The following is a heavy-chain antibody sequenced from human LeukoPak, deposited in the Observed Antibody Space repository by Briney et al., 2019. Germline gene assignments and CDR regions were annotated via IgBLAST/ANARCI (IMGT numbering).Heavy chain of an antibody. D-gene: IGHD6-6*01. CDR1: GFTFSTFA. CDR3: AKDIAARRNYYMDV. Sequence: GGSLRLSCAASGFTFSTFAMIWVRQAPGKGLEGVSAISGSGGSTYYADSVKGRFTISRDNSKNTLYLQMNSLRAEDTAVYYCAKDIAARRNYYMDVWGKGTTVTVSS. J-gene: IGHJ6*03. V-gene: IGHV3-23*01. CDR2: ISGSGGST.